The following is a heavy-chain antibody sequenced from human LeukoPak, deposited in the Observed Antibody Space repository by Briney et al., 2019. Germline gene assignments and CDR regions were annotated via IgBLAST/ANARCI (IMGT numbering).Heavy chain of an antibody. CDR3: ARALNPGYGDYVY. CDR1: GFTFSSYW. D-gene: IGHD4-17*01. Sequence: GGSLRLSCAASGFTFSSYWMHWVRRAPGEGLVWVSHINSDGSSSTYAEPVKGRFTISRDNAKNTLYLQMNSLRAEDTAVYYRARALNPGYGDYVYWGQGTLVAVSS. V-gene: IGHV3-74*01. CDR2: INSDGSSS. J-gene: IGHJ4*02.